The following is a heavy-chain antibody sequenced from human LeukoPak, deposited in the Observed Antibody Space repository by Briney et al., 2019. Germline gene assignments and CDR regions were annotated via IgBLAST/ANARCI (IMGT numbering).Heavy chain of an antibody. V-gene: IGHV4-38-2*01. CDR3: ASHGDYGYYYYYMDV. CDR1: GYSISSGYY. CDR2: IYHSGST. J-gene: IGHJ6*03. D-gene: IGHD4-17*01. Sequence: SETLSLTCAVSGYSISSGYYWGWIRQPPGKGLEWIGSIYHSGSTYHNPSLKSRVTISVDTSKNQFSLKLSSVTAADTAVYYCASHGDYGYYYYYMDVWGKGTTVTVSS.